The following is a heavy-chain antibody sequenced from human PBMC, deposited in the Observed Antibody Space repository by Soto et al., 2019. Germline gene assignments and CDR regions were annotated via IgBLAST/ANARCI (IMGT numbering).Heavy chain of an antibody. CDR2: IYYSGST. CDR3: AREEESRNWFDP. V-gene: IGHV4-30-4*01. CDR1: GGSISSGDYY. Sequence: PSETLSLTCTDSGGSISSGDYYWSWIRQPTGKGLECIGYIYYSGSTYYNPSLKSRVTISVDTSKNQFSLKLSSVTAADTAVYYCAREEESRNWFDPWGQGTLVTVSS. J-gene: IGHJ5*02.